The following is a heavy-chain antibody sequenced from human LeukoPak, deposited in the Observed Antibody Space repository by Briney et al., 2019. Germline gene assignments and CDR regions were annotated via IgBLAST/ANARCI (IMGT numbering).Heavy chain of an antibody. D-gene: IGHD3-3*01. J-gene: IGHJ6*03. CDR2: ISWNSGSI. CDR3: ARVPYYDFWSGNDGYYYYMDV. V-gene: IGHV3-9*01. CDR1: GFTFDDYA. Sequence: GRSLRLSCAASGFTFDDYAMHWVRQAPGKGLEWVSGISWNSGSIGYADSVKGRFTISRDNAKNSLYLQMNSLRAEDTAVYYCARVPYYDFWSGNDGYYYYMDVWGKGTTVTVSS.